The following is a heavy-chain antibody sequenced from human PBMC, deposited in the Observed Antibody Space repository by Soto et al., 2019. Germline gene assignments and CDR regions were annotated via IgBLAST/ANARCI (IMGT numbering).Heavy chain of an antibody. CDR2: ISYDGRND. Sequence: QVHLVESGGGVVQPGRSLRLSCEASGCTFNSYPIHWVRQAPGKGLEWVAVISYDGRNDYYGDSVRGRFTISRDNSKNTVYLQMNSLTHEDTAVYYCARDPYFDYWGQGTLVTVSS. V-gene: IGHV3-30*04. J-gene: IGHJ4*02. CDR1: GCTFNSYP. CDR3: ARDPYFDY.